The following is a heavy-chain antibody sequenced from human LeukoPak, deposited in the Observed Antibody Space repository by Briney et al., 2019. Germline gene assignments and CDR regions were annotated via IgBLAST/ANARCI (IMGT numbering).Heavy chain of an antibody. CDR1: GGSFSGYY. V-gene: IGHV4-34*01. D-gene: IGHD6-6*01. Sequence: SETLPLTCAVYGGSFSGYYWSWIRQPPGKGLEWIGDINHSGSTNYNPSLKSRVTISVDTSKNQFSLKLSSVTAADTAVYYCARDKGYSSSAEFDYWGQGTLVTVSS. CDR3: ARDKGYSSSAEFDY. J-gene: IGHJ4*02. CDR2: INHSGST.